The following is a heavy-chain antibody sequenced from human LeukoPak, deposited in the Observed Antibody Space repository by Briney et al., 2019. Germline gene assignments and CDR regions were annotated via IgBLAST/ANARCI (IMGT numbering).Heavy chain of an antibody. CDR1: GYTFTGYY. Sequence: GASVKVFCKASGYTFTGYYMHWVRQAPGQGLEWMGWINPNSGGTNYAQKFQGRLTMTRDTSISTAYMALSRLRSDDAAVYYCARVALRYSRGEYYFDFCGRGTRVTVSS. CDR2: INPNSGGT. CDR3: ARVALRYSRGEYYFDF. D-gene: IGHD6-19*01. J-gene: IGHJ4*02. V-gene: IGHV1-2*02.